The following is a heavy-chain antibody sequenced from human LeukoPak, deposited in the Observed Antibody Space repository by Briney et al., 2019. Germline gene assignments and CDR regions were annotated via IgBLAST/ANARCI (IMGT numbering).Heavy chain of an antibody. CDR2: IWYDGSNE. D-gene: IGHD3-10*01. J-gene: IGHJ6*02. CDR1: GFTLRSHG. Sequence: GGSLRLSCAASGFTLRSHGMHWVRQAPGRGLEWVAGIWYDGSNEDYADSVKGRFTISRDNSKNTLYLQMNSLRVEDTAVYYCTRDGQNGSPYATDVWGQGTTVTVSS. V-gene: IGHV3-33*01. CDR3: TRDGQNGSPYATDV.